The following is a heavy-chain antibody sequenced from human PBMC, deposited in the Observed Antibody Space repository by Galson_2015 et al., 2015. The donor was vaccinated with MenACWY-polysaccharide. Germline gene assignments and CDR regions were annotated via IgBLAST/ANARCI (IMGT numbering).Heavy chain of an antibody. Sequence: SLRLSCAASGFSFSGYSMSWVRQAPGKGLEWVSVISSSSANTHYAASVKGRFTISRDNAKNSLYLQMSSLRAEDTAVYYCARDQFGEGNWFDPWGQGTLVTVSS. D-gene: IGHD3-16*01. CDR2: ISSSSANT. V-gene: IGHV3-21*01. CDR3: ARDQFGEGNWFDP. CDR1: GFSFSGYS. J-gene: IGHJ5*02.